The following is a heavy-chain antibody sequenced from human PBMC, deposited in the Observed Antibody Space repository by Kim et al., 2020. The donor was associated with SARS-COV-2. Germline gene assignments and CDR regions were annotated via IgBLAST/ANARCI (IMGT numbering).Heavy chain of an antibody. D-gene: IGHD5-12*01. J-gene: IGHJ4*02. Sequence: RSPPSFQGQVTISADKSISTAYLQWSSLKASDTAMYYCARLRRDGYTLIYWGQGTLVTVSS. V-gene: IGHV5-51*01. CDR3: ARLRRDGYTLIY.